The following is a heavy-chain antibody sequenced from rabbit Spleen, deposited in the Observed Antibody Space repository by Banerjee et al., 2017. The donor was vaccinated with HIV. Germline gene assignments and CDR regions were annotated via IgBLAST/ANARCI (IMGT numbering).Heavy chain of an antibody. V-gene: IGHV1S40*01. Sequence: QSLEESGGGLVKPGASLTLTCKASGFSFSNKAVMCWVRQAPGKGLEWIACINAVTGKAVYASWAKGRFTFSKTSSTTVTLRMTSLTAADRATYFCARDLPDAIGWNFNLWGQGTLVTVS. CDR3: ARDLPDAIGWNFNL. J-gene: IGHJ4*01. CDR1: GFSFSNKAV. D-gene: IGHD1-1*01. CDR2: INAVTGKA.